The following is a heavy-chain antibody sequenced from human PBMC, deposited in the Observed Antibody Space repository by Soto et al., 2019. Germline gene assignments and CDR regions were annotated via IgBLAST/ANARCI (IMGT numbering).Heavy chain of an antibody. Sequence: LRLSCAASGFTFSTYEMNWVRQAPGKGLEWVSYISSSGSTIYYADSVKGRFTISRDNAKNSLYLQMNSLRAEDTAVYYCARDRGYSGYEGNKVYWGQGTLVTVSS. CDR3: ARDRGYSGYEGNKVY. J-gene: IGHJ4*02. D-gene: IGHD5-12*01. CDR2: ISSSGSTI. V-gene: IGHV3-48*03. CDR1: GFTFSTYE.